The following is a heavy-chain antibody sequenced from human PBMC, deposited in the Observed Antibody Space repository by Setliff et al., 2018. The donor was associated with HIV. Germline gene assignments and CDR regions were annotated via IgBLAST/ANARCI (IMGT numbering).Heavy chain of an antibody. Sequence: ASVKVSCKASGYTFTGYYMHWVRQAPGQGLEWMGWINPHSGDTNYAQKFQDRVTMTRDTSVNIAYMQLSRLRSDDTAVYYCARAPTLFGVEYYYYFGMDVWGQGTTVTVAS. V-gene: IGHV1-2*02. CDR3: ARAPTLFGVEYYYYFGMDV. J-gene: IGHJ6*02. D-gene: IGHD3-3*01. CDR2: INPHSGDT. CDR1: GYTFTGYY.